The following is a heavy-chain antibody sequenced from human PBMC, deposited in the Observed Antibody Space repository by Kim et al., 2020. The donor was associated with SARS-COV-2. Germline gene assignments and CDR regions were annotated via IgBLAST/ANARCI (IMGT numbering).Heavy chain of an antibody. J-gene: IGHJ6*02. CDR2: IIPIFGTA. V-gene: IGHV1-69*13. CDR3: ARRIKRVYDYVWGSYRQSRYYYYGMDV. D-gene: IGHD3-16*02. Sequence: SVKVSCKASGGTFSSYAISWVRQAPGQGLEWMGGIIPIFGTANYAQKFQGRVTITADESTSTAYMELSSLRSEDTAVYYCARRIKRVYDYVWGSYRQSRYYYYGMDVWGQGTTVTVSS. CDR1: GGTFSSYA.